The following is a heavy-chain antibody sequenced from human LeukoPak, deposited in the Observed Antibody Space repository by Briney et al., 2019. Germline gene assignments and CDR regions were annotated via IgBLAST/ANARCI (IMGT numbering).Heavy chain of an antibody. CDR2: INTNTGNP. CDR3: ARDYCTNGVCYKDGFDY. CDR1: GYTFTSYA. Sequence: ASVKVSCKASGYTFTSYAMNWVRQAPGQGLEWMGWINTNTGNPTYAQGFTGRFVFSLDTSVSTAYLRISSLKAEDTAVYYCARDYCTNGVCYKDGFDYWGQGTLVTVSS. J-gene: IGHJ4*02. D-gene: IGHD2-8*01. V-gene: IGHV7-4-1*02.